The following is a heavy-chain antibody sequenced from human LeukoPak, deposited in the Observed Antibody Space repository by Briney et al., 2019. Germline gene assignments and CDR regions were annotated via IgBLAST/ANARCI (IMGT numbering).Heavy chain of an antibody. CDR1: GGSFSSYY. D-gene: IGHD5-12*01. J-gene: IGHJ4*02. CDR2: IYYSGTT. Sequence: SETLSLTCAVYGGSFSSYYWNWIRQPPGKGLEWIGYIYYSGTTNYNPSLKSRVSMSVDTSKNQFSLKLSSVTAADTAVYYCARSRSGYDTTIDYWGQGTLVTVSS. V-gene: IGHV4-59*01. CDR3: ARSRSGYDTTIDY.